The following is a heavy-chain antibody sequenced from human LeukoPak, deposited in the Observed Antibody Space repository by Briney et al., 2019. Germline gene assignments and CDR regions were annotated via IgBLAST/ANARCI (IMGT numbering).Heavy chain of an antibody. CDR2: INHDGTLR. V-gene: IGHV3-74*01. CDR1: GFTLSDYG. CDR3: VRDVFSLGDS. Sequence: GGSLRLSCAASGFTLSDYGMHWVRQAPGKGLVWVSHINHDGTLRNYADSVKGRFTISRDFAKNTLYLQMNTLGAEDTAVYYCVRDVFSLGDSWGQGTLVTVSS. D-gene: IGHD2/OR15-2a*01. J-gene: IGHJ4*02.